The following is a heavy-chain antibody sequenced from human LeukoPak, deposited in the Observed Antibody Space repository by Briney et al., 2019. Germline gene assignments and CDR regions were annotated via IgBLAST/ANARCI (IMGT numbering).Heavy chain of an antibody. D-gene: IGHD2-2*01. J-gene: IGHJ6*03. CDR2: IRYDGSNE. V-gene: IGHV3-30*02. Sequence: PGGSLRLSCAASGFTFSSYGMHWVRQAPGKGLGWVAFIRYDGSNEYYADSVKGRFTISRDNSKNTLYLQMNSLRAEDTAVYYCAKDRVDCSSTSCLYYYYYYMDVWGKGTTVTVSS. CDR1: GFTFSSYG. CDR3: AKDRVDCSSTSCLYYYYYYMDV.